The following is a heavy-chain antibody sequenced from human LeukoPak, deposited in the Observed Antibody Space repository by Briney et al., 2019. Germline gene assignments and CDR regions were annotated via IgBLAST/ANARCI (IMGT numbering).Heavy chain of an antibody. V-gene: IGHV3-21*01. CDR1: GFTFSSYG. Sequence: GGSLRLSCAASGFTFSSYGMHWVRQAPGKGLEWVSSISSSSSYIYYADSVKGRFTISRDNAKNSLYLQMNSLRAEDTAVYYCAREDSSGWKDYWGQGTLVTVSS. CDR2: ISSSSSYI. D-gene: IGHD6-19*01. J-gene: IGHJ4*02. CDR3: AREDSSGWKDY.